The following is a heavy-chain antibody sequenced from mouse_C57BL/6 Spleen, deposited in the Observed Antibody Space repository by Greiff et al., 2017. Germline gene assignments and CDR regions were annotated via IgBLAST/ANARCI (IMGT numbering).Heavy chain of an antibody. CDR3: AGAHSGSGFDY. D-gene: IGHD1-1*01. Sequence: VQLQQSGAELVKPGASVKLSCKASGYTFTSYWMQWVHQRPGQGLEWIGEIDPCDSYTNYNQKFKGKATVTVDTYSSTAYMQLSSLTSEDSAVYYCAGAHSGSGFDYWGQGTTLTVSS. J-gene: IGHJ2*01. CDR1: GYTFTSYW. V-gene: IGHV1-50*01. CDR2: IDPCDSYT.